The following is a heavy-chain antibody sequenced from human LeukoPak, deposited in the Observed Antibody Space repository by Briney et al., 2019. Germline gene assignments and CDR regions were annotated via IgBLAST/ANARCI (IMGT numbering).Heavy chain of an antibody. V-gene: IGHV1-18*01. CDR2: ISPYNGDT. J-gene: IGHJ6*02. Sequence: GASVRVSCKTSGYTFTSYGVTWVRQAPGQGLDWMGWISPYNGDTNYAQKLQGRVTMTTDTSTSTASMELRSLRSDDTAVYYCARGLGRIFAFLDVWGQGTTVTVSS. CDR1: GYTFTSYG. D-gene: IGHD3-16*01. CDR3: ARGLGRIFAFLDV.